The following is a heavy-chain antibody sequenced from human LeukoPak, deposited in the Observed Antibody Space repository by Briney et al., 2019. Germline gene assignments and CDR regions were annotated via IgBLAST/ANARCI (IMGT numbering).Heavy chain of an antibody. CDR3: ATVSYSSGWESFGAFDI. CDR1: GFTFSSYA. V-gene: IGHV3-30*04. D-gene: IGHD6-19*01. Sequence: GGSLRLSCAASGFTFSSYAMHWVRQAPGKGLEWVAVISYDGSNKYYADSVKGRFTISRDNSKNTLYLQMNSLRAEDTAVYYCATVSYSSGWESFGAFDIWGQGTMVTVSS. CDR2: ISYDGSNK. J-gene: IGHJ3*02.